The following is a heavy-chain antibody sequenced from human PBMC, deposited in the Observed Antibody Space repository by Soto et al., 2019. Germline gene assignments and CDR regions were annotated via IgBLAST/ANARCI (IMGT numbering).Heavy chain of an antibody. CDR2: ISAYNGNT. CDR1: GYTFTSYG. D-gene: IGHD3-22*01. J-gene: IGHJ4*02. CDR3: ASRLTSRTYYYDSSGYYPFDY. V-gene: IGHV1-18*01. Sequence: GASVKVSCKASGYTFTSYGISWVRQAPGQGLEWMGWISAYNGNTNYAQKLQGRVTMTTDTSTSTAYMELRSLRSDDTAVYYCASRLTSRTYYYDSSGYYPFDYWGQGTLVTVSS.